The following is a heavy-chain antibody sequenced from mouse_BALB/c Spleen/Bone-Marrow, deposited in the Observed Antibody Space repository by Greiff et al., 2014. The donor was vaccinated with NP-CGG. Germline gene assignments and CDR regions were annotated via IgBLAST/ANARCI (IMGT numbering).Heavy chain of an antibody. CDR3: ARYLIFYDYDEAMDY. CDR1: GFNFKDTY. Sequence: VQLKESGGELVKPGASVKLSCTASGFNFKDTYMHWVKQSPEQGLEWIGRIDPANGDTKYAPNFQGKSTISTDTSSNTVYLQLSRRTSDDKAVYYCARYLIFYDYDEAMDYWGQGTSVTVSS. J-gene: IGHJ4*01. CDR2: IDPANGDT. V-gene: IGHV14-3*02. D-gene: IGHD2-4*01.